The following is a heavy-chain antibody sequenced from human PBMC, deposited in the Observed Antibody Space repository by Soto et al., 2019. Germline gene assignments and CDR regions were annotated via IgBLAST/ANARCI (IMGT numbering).Heavy chain of an antibody. CDR3: ANALGLYYFDY. CDR2: INAGNGNT. D-gene: IGHD2-8*01. Sequence: GASVKVSCKASGYTFTSYGISWVRQAPGQRLEWMGWINAGNGNTKYSQKFQGRVTITRDTSASTAYMELSSLRSEDTAVYYCANALGLYYFDYWGQGTLVTVSS. V-gene: IGHV1-3*01. J-gene: IGHJ4*02. CDR1: GYTFTSYG.